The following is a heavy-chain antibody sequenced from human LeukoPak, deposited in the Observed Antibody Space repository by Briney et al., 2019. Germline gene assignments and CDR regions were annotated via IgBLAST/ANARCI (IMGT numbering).Heavy chain of an antibody. CDR1: GFTFSSYG. Sequence: PGGSLRLSCAASGFTFSSYGMHWVRQAPGKGLEWVAVIWYDGSNKYYADSVKGRFTISRDNSKNTLYLQMNSLRAEDTAVYYCARDGGTTVVTPPPYYFDYWGQGTLVTVSS. D-gene: IGHD4-23*01. V-gene: IGHV3-33*08. CDR2: IWYDGSNK. J-gene: IGHJ4*02. CDR3: ARDGGTTVVTPPPYYFDY.